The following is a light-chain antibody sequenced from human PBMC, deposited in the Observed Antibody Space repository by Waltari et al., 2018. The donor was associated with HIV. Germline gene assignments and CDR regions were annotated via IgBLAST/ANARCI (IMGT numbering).Light chain of an antibody. CDR1: QSISNW. Sequence: DIQMTQSLSTLSASIGDRATITCRASQSISNWLACYQQKPGKAPKLLIYKASTLEGGVPSRFSGSGSGTEFTLTINSLQPDDFATYFCQQYYLYPWTFGQGAKVEI. J-gene: IGKJ1*01. V-gene: IGKV1-5*03. CDR3: QQYYLYPWT. CDR2: KAS.